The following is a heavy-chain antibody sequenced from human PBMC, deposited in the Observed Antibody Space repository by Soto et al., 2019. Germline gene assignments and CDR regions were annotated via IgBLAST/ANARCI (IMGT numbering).Heavy chain of an antibody. V-gene: IGHV4-59*01. D-gene: IGHD1-1*01. CDR1: GGSISSYY. Sequence: QVQLQESGPGLVKPSETLSLTCTVSGGSISSYYWSWIRQPPGKGLEWIGYIYYSGSTNYNPSLKSRVTRPVDTSKNQFSLKLSSVTAADTAVYYCARLYKRGGMDVWGQGTTVTVSS. CDR3: ARLYKRGGMDV. CDR2: IYYSGST. J-gene: IGHJ6*02.